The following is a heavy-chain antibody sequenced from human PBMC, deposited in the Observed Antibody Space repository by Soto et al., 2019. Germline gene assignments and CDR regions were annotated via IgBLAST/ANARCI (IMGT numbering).Heavy chain of an antibody. CDR1: GGTFSSYT. V-gene: IGHV1-69*02. CDR3: ARHRREYSGYGKKKDPNPFDY. J-gene: IGHJ4*02. D-gene: IGHD5-12*01. Sequence: SVKVSCKASGGTFSSYTISWVRQAPGQGLEWMGRIIPILGIANYAQKFQGRVTITADKSTSTAYMELSSLRSEDTAVYYCARHRREYSGYGKKKDPNPFDYWGQGTLVTVSS. CDR2: IIPILGIA.